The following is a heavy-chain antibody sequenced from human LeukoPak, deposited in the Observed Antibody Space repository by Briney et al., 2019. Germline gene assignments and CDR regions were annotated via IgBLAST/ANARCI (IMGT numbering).Heavy chain of an antibody. D-gene: IGHD2-8*01. J-gene: IGHJ4*02. CDR3: ARDHGYCTNGVCYLLFDY. V-gene: IGHV1-2*02. CDR2: INPNSGGT. Sequence: ASVKVSCKASGYTFTGYYMHWVRQAPGQGLEWMGWINPNSGGTNYAQKFQGRVTMTRDTSISTAYMELSRLRSDDTAVYYCARDHGYCTNGVCYLLFDYWGQGTLVTVSP. CDR1: GYTFTGYY.